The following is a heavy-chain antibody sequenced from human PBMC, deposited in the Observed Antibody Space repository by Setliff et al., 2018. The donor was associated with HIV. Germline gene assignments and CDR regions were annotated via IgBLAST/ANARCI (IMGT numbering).Heavy chain of an antibody. CDR2: IIPIFGSP. V-gene: IGHV1-69*13. CDR1: GGNLGRFA. CDR3: AKMYDSGSDHYYNMDV. J-gene: IGHJ6*03. Sequence: SVKVSCKPSGGNLGRFAFSWVRQAPGQGLEWVGGIIPIFGSPDYAQKFQGRVTITADESTSIVYMELNSLRPEDTAVYYCAKMYDSGSDHYYNMDVWGKGTTVTVSS. D-gene: IGHD3-10*01.